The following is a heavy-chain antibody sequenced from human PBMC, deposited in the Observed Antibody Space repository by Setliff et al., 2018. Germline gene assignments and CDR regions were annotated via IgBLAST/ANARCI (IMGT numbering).Heavy chain of an antibody. D-gene: IGHD3-16*01. Sequence: ASVKVSCKASGYTFSANAIHWVRQAPGQRLEWMGFIYTDNGNTKYSKNFQDRVAITRDTSASTAYMELTRLTTGDTAVYYCVTAQGAEHFDYWGQGSLVTVSS. CDR1: GYTFSANA. V-gene: IGHV1-3*04. CDR2: IYTDNGNT. CDR3: VTAQGAEHFDY. J-gene: IGHJ4*02.